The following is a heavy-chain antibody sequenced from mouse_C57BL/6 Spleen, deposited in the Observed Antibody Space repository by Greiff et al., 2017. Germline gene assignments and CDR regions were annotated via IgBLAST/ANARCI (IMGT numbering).Heavy chain of an antibody. V-gene: IGHV5-6*01. Sequence: EVKLMESGGDLVKPGGSLKLSCAASGFTFSSYGMSWVRQTPDKRLEWVATISSGGSYTYYPDSVKGRFTISRDNAKNTLYLQMSSLKSEDTAMYYCARGTWYFDVWGTGTTVTVSS. CDR3: ARGTWYFDV. J-gene: IGHJ1*03. CDR2: ISSGGSYT. CDR1: GFTFSSYG.